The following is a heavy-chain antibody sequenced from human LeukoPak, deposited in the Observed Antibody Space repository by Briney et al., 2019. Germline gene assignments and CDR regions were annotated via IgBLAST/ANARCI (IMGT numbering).Heavy chain of an antibody. CDR2: ISYDGSNK. Sequence: GRSLRLSCAASGFTFSSYGMHWVRQAPGKGLEWVAVISYDGSNKYYADSVKGRFTISRDNSKNTLYLQMNSLRAEDTAVYYCARDPSPYSSSWYRLAGYFDYWGQGTLVTVSS. V-gene: IGHV3-30*03. J-gene: IGHJ4*02. CDR3: ARDPSPYSSSWYRLAGYFDY. CDR1: GFTFSSYG. D-gene: IGHD6-13*01.